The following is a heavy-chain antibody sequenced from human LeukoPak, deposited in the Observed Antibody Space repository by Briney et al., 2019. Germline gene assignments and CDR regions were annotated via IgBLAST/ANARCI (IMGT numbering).Heavy chain of an antibody. V-gene: IGHV3-30*18. CDR2: ISYDGSNK. Sequence: PGGSLRLSCAASGFTFSSYGMHWVRQAPGKGLEWVAVISYDGSNKYYADSVKGRFTISRDNSKNTLYLQMNSLRAEDTAMYYCAKGGITMVRGPYTYWGQGTLVTVSS. D-gene: IGHD3-10*01. CDR1: GFTFSSYG. J-gene: IGHJ4*02. CDR3: AKGGITMVRGPYTY.